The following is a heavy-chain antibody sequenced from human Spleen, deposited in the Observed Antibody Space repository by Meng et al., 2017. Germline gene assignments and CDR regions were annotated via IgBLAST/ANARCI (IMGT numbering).Heavy chain of an antibody. Sequence: GESLKISCAASGFTFRSYSMNWVRQAPGKGLTWVSFISSSSTYISYADSVKGRFTISRDNANNTLYLQMNSLRAEDTAIYYCARDFLAPEAFDIWGQGTKVTVSS. V-gene: IGHV3-21*01. CDR3: ARDFLAPEAFDI. CDR2: ISSSSTYI. J-gene: IGHJ3*02. CDR1: GFTFRSYS.